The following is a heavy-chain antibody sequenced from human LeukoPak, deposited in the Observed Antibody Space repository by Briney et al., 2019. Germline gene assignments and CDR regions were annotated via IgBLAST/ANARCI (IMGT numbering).Heavy chain of an antibody. CDR1: GYTFTSYG. J-gene: IGHJ4*02. CDR2: ISAYNGNT. Sequence: ASVKVSCKASGYTFTSYGISWGRQAPGQGLEWMGWISAYNGNTNYAQTLQDRVTMTTDTSTNTAFMPQRSLRSDDTAVYYCARDHKESLAAAVAIDYWGQGTLVTVSS. CDR3: ARDHKESLAAAVAIDY. D-gene: IGHD6-13*01. V-gene: IGHV1-18*01.